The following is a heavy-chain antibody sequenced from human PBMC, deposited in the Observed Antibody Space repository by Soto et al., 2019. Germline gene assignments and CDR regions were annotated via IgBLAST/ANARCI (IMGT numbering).Heavy chain of an antibody. CDR2: VYDSGST. Sequence: TSETLSLTCIVSAGSISGYFWSWIRQPPGKGLEWIAFVYDSGSTNYNPSLKSRVTVSVDTSNNQFSLKLISVTAADTAVYYCARGWSSSWPYWGQGTLVPSPQ. D-gene: IGHD6-13*01. V-gene: IGHV4-59*03. CDR3: ARGWSSSWPY. CDR1: AGSISGYF. J-gene: IGHJ4*02.